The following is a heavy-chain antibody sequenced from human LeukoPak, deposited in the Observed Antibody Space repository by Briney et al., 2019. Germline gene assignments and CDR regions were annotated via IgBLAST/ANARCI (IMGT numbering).Heavy chain of an antibody. V-gene: IGHV3-33*01. CDR3: ARDESYYFDY. J-gene: IGHJ4*02. CDR1: GFTFSSYG. Sequence: PGRSLRLSCAASGFTFSSYGMHWVRQAPGNGLEWVAVIWYDGSNKYYADSVKGRFTISRDNSKNTLYLQMNSLRAEDTAVYYCARDESYYFDYWGQGTLVTVSS. CDR2: IWYDGSNK.